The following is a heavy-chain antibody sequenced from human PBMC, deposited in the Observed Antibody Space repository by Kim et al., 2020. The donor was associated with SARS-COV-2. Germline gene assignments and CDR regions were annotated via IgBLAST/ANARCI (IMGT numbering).Heavy chain of an antibody. CDR3: ARSVDS. J-gene: IGHJ4*02. CDR2: IREDGGEK. CDR1: GFTFSSFW. Sequence: GGSLRLSCEASGFTFSSFWMNWVRQAPGKGLEWVATIREDGGEKDYVDSVKGRFTISRDNTKNSLYLQMNSLRVEDTAIYYCARSVDSWGQGILVTVSP. V-gene: IGHV3-7*01.